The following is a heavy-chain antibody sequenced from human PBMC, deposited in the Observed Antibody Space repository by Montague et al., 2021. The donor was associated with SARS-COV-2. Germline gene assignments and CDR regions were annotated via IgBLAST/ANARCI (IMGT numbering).Heavy chain of an antibody. CDR3: ARDQTILGWIWYGMDV. CDR2: IDHSGNT. Sequence: SETLSLTCAVYGGSFRTYYWAWIRQSPGKGLDWIGNIDHSGNTNYNPSLKSRVSMSVDTSSSQFSLYLTSVTAADAAVYYCARDQTILGWIWYGMDVWGPGTTVTVSS. J-gene: IGHJ6*02. V-gene: IGHV4-34*01. CDR1: GGSFRTYY. D-gene: IGHD5-12*01.